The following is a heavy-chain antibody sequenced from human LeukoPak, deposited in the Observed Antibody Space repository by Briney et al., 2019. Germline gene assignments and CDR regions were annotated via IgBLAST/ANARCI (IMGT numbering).Heavy chain of an antibody. J-gene: IGHJ4*02. Sequence: ASVKVSCKASGYTFTGYDINWVRQATGQGLEWVGWMNPNSGNTGYAQKFQGRVTMTRNTSISTAYMELSSLRSEDTAVYYCARGTVGRWEINYWGQGTLVTVSS. CDR2: MNPNSGNT. D-gene: IGHD1-26*01. CDR3: ARGTVGRWEINY. V-gene: IGHV1-8*01. CDR1: GYTFTGYD.